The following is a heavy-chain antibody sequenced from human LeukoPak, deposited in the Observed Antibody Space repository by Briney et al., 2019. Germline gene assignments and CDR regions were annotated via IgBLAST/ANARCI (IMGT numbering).Heavy chain of an antibody. CDR1: GFTVSSNY. J-gene: IGHJ4*02. D-gene: IGHD6-6*01. CDR2: IYSGGST. V-gene: IGHV3-53*01. Sequence: GGSLRLSCAASGFTVSSNYMSWVRQAPGKGLEWVSVIYSGGSTYYADSVKGRFTISRDTSKNTLSLQMNSLRAEDTAVYYCASLSLGHYWGQGTLVTVSS. CDR3: ASLSLGHY.